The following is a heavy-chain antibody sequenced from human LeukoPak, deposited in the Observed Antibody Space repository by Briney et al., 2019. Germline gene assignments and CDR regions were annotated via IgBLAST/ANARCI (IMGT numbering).Heavy chain of an antibody. J-gene: IGHJ6*02. CDR2: TIPIFGTA. V-gene: IGHV1-69*01. CDR3: ARGGVGATSPYYYGMDV. Sequence: SVKVSCKASGGTFSSYAISWVRQAPGQGLEWMGGTIPIFGTANYAQKFQGRVTITADESTSTAYMELSSLRSEDTAVYYCARGGVGATSPYYYGMDVWGQGTTVTVSS. CDR1: GGTFSSYA. D-gene: IGHD1-26*01.